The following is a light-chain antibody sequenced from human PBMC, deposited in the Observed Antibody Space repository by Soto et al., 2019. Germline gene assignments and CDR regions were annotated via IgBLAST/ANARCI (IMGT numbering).Light chain of an antibody. CDR2: KVS. Sequence: DVVMTQSPLSLPVTLGQPASISCRSSQSLVSSDGNTFLIWFQQRPGQSPRRLIYKVSNRDSGVPDRFSGSGSGTDFTLEISRVEAEDVGVYYCMRATHWPWTFGQGTKVEIK. CDR1: QSLVSSDGNTF. J-gene: IGKJ1*01. V-gene: IGKV2-30*01. CDR3: MRATHWPWT.